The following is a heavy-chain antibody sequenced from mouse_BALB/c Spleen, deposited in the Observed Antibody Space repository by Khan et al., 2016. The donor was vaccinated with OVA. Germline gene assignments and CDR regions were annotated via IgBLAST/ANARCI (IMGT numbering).Heavy chain of an antibody. V-gene: IGHV3-5*02. J-gene: IGHJ1*01. Sequence: EVELVESGPGLVKPSQTVSLTCTVTGISITSGNYRWSWIRQFPGNKLEWIGNIYYSGTVTYNPSLTSRTTITRESSKNQFFLEMNYLTAEDTATYYCARDYGSRYWYFDVWGAGTTVTVSS. CDR2: IYYSGTV. CDR1: GISITSGNYR. D-gene: IGHD1-1*01. CDR3: ARDYGSRYWYFDV.